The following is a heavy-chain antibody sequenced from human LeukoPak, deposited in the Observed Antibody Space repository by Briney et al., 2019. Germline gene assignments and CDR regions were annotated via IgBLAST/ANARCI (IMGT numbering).Heavy chain of an antibody. CDR3: ARGGIRVEDYYGSGSFARNWFDP. Sequence: GASVKVSCKASGYTFTGYYMHWVRQAPGQGLEWMGWINPNSGGTNYAQKFQGRVTMTRDTPISTAYMEPSRLRSDDTAVYYCARGGIRVEDYYGSGSFARNWFDPWGQGTLVTVSS. CDR1: GYTFTGYY. V-gene: IGHV1-2*02. J-gene: IGHJ5*02. CDR2: INPNSGGT. D-gene: IGHD3-10*01.